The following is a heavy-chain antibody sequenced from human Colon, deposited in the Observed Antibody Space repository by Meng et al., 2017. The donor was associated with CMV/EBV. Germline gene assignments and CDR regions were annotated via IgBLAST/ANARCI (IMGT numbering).Heavy chain of an antibody. CDR2: IRNDRSYE. V-gene: IGHV3-30*02. D-gene: IGHD4-17*01. Sequence: VEPVEFGGGVVQLGGSLRRSCAASGFTFSSYGMHWVRQAPGKGLEWVTFIRNDRSYEYYADSVQGRFTVSRDNSKNTMYLQMNSLGGDDTAVYYCAKVADYADFVMEYWGQGTLVTVFS. CDR3: AKVADYADFVMEY. J-gene: IGHJ4*02. CDR1: GFTFSSYG.